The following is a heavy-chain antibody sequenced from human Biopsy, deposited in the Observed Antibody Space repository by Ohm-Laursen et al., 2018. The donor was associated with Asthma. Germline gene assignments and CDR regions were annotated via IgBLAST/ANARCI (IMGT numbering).Heavy chain of an antibody. Sequence: EALVKVSCKASGGTFSTFGISWVRQAPGQGLEWMGRIIPFYGTATYAQNFQGRLTLTADESTSTAYMELSSLRSEDTAVYFCARDYDGDYVQRHLPLAYWGQGTLVTVSS. CDR1: GGTFSTFG. V-gene: IGHV1-69*13. CDR2: IIPFYGTA. CDR3: ARDYDGDYVQRHLPLAY. D-gene: IGHD4-17*01. J-gene: IGHJ4*02.